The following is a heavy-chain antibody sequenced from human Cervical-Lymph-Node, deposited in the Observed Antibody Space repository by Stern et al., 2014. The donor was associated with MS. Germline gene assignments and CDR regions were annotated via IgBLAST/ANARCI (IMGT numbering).Heavy chain of an antibody. CDR1: RFTFDNYG. V-gene: IGHV3-30*18. CDR3: AKHRGEDWNYAFWFDP. J-gene: IGHJ5*02. Sequence: VQLLESGGGVVQPGTSLRLSCAASRFTFDNYGMHWVRQAPGKGLEWVALISYDGSNKHYADSVKGRFTISRDNSNNTLFLQMNSLRAEDTAVYYCAKHRGEDWNYAFWFDPWGQGTLVTVSS. D-gene: IGHD1-7*01. CDR2: ISYDGSNK.